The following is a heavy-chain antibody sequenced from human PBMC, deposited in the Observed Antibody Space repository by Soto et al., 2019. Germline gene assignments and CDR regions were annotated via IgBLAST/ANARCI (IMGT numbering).Heavy chain of an antibody. V-gene: IGHV3-15*01. D-gene: IGHD3-22*01. CDR2: IKSKTDGGTT. CDR1: AFTFSNYA. CDR3: TTRIVVVRGNDY. J-gene: IGHJ4*02. Sequence: GGSLRLSCAASAFTFSNYAMSWVRQAPGKGLEWVGRIKSKTDGGTTDYAAPVKGRFTISRDDSKNTLYLQMNSLKTEDTAVYYCTTRIVVVRGNDYWGQGTLVTVSS.